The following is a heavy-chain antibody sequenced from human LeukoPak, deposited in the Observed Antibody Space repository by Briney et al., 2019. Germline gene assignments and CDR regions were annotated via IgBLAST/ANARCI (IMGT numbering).Heavy chain of an antibody. CDR3: ARRPPSDYYFDS. J-gene: IGHJ4*02. Sequence: AASVKVSCKASGYTFTSYGISWVRQAPGQGLEWMGVIDPSGGSTSYAQKFQGRVTMTRDTSTSTVYMELSSLRSGDTAVYYCARRPPSDYYFDSWGLGTLVTVSS. V-gene: IGHV1-46*01. CDR1: GYTFTSYG. CDR2: IDPSGGST. D-gene: IGHD2-21*02.